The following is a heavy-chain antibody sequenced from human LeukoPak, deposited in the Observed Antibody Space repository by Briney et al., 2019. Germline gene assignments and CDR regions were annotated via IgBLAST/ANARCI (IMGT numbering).Heavy chain of an antibody. Sequence: SVKVSCKASGGTFSSCAISWVRQAPGQGLEWMGGIIPIFGTANYAQKFQGRVTITADESTSTAYMELSSLRSEDTAVYYCARYSSSWYQGVYAFDIWGQGTMVTVSS. D-gene: IGHD6-13*01. CDR1: GGTFSSCA. J-gene: IGHJ3*02. CDR2: IIPIFGTA. V-gene: IGHV1-69*13. CDR3: ARYSSSWYQGVYAFDI.